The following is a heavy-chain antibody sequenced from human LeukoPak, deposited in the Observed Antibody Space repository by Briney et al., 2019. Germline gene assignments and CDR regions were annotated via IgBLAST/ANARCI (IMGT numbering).Heavy chain of an antibody. V-gene: IGHV1-2*02. CDR3: ARLEYCTNGVCYTIDY. CDR1: GYTFTGYY. Sequence: GASVKVSCKASGYTFTGYYMHWMLQAPGQGLEWMGWINPNSGGTNYAQKFQGRVTMTRDTSISTAYMELSRLRSDDTAVYYCARLEYCTNGVCYTIDYWGQGTLVTVSS. CDR2: INPNSGGT. D-gene: IGHD2-8*01. J-gene: IGHJ4*02.